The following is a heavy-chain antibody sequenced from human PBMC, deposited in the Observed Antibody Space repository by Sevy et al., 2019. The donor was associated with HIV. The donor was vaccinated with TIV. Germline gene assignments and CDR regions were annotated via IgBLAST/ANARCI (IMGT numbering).Heavy chain of an antibody. V-gene: IGHV4-59*08. D-gene: IGHD1-26*01. CDR2: IYYNGHI. CDR3: AGENAWGRGYS. Sequence: SETLSLTCPVSGGSITSLYWNWIRQPPGKGLEWIANIYYNGHINYNPSLKSRVTLSLDTSKNQLSLRLCSVTAADTAMYYCAGENAWGRGYSWGQGTLVTVSS. CDR1: GGSITSLY. J-gene: IGHJ4*02.